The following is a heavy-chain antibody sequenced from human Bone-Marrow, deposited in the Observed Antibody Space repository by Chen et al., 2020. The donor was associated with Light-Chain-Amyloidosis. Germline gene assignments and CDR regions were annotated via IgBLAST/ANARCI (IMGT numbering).Heavy chain of an antibody. Sequence: VQLVESGGGLVQPGGSLRLSCVASGFTFSDHWMHWVSQAPGEALVWVSYINSDGRSTTYADSVKGRFTISRDNAKNTLYLQMSSLRADDTAVYYCARDGASTTDLDYWGQGSLVTVSS. D-gene: IGHD1-1*01. V-gene: IGHV3-74*01. J-gene: IGHJ4*02. CDR3: ARDGASTTDLDY. CDR2: INSDGRST. CDR1: GFTFSDHW.